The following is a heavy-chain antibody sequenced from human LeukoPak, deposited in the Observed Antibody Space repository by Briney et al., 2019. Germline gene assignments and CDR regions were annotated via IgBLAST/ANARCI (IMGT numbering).Heavy chain of an antibody. Sequence: PGGSLRLSCAASGFTFSSYAMHWVRQTPGKGLESVATIKPDGSEKYYVDSVKGRFTISRDNAKSSLYLQMNSMRAEDTGVYFCARMSSYCDYWGQGTLVTVSS. V-gene: IGHV3-7*01. J-gene: IGHJ4*02. D-gene: IGHD2-2*01. CDR3: ARMSSYCDY. CDR1: GFTFSSYA. CDR2: IKPDGSEK.